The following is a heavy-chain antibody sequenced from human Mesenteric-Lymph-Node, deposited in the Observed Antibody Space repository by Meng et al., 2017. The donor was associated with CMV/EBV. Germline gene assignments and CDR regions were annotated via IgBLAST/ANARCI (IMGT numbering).Heavy chain of an antibody. CDR2: IYPSDSDT. J-gene: IGHJ4*02. CDR3: ARPTVYSSGWYFDY. Sequence: KVSCKGSGYSFTNYWIGWVRQRPGKGLEWMGIIYPSDSDTRYSPSFQGQVTISADKSISTAYLQWSSLKASDSAMYYCARPTVYSSGWYFDYWGQGTLVTVSS. V-gene: IGHV5-51*01. CDR1: GYSFTNYW. D-gene: IGHD6-19*01.